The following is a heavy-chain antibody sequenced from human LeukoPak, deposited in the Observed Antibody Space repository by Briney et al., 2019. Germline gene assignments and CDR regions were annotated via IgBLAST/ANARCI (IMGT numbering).Heavy chain of an antibody. D-gene: IGHD5-18*01. J-gene: IGHJ4*02. CDR1: GLTFSSYS. CDR2: ISSSSSYI. V-gene: IGHV3-21*01. CDR3: ATPVGGGSYTAMAFDY. Sequence: GGSLRLSCAASGLTFSSYSMNWVRQAPGKGLERVASISSSSSYIYYADSVKGRFTISRDNAKNSLYLQMISLRAEDTAVYYCATPVGGGSYTAMAFDYWGQGTLVTVSS.